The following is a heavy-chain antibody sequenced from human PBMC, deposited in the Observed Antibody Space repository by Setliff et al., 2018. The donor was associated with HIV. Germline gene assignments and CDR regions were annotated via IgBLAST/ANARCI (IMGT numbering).Heavy chain of an antibody. J-gene: IGHJ4*02. V-gene: IGHV4-4*07. CDR3: TREFFY. Sequence: SETLSLTCTVSGGSIVSYYWNWIRQPAGKGPEWIGLIYTRGSVSYNPSLMSRVTISLDTSKNQLSLKLSSVTAADTAVYYCTREFFYWGQGILVTVSS. CDR2: IYTRGSV. CDR1: GGSIVSYY. D-gene: IGHD3-3*01.